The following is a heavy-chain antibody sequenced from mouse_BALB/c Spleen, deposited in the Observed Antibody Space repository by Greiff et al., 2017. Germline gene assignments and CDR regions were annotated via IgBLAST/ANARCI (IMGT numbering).Heavy chain of an antibody. J-gene: IGHJ3*01. D-gene: IGHD4-1*01. CDR2: ISNGGGST. CDR1: GFTFSSYT. V-gene: IGHV5-12-2*01. Sequence: EVQLVESGGGLVQPGGSLKLSCAASGFTFSSYTMSWVRQTPEKRLEWVAYISNGGGSTYYPDTVKGRFTISRDNAKNTLYLQMSSLKSEDTAMYYCARHPGGAAWFAYWGQGTLVTVSA. CDR3: ARHPGGAAWFAY.